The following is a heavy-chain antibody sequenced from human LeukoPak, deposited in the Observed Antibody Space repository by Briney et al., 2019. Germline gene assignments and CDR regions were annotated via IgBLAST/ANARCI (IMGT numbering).Heavy chain of an antibody. Sequence: ASVKISCKASGYTFTSYAMNWVRQAPGQGLEWMGWINTNTGNPTYAQGFTGRFVFSLDTSVSTAYLQIGSLKAEDTAVYYCASGGTGRQSHWGQGTLVTVSS. J-gene: IGHJ4*02. D-gene: IGHD1-14*01. V-gene: IGHV7-4-1*01. CDR3: ASGGTGRQSH. CDR2: INTNTGNP. CDR1: GYTFTSYA.